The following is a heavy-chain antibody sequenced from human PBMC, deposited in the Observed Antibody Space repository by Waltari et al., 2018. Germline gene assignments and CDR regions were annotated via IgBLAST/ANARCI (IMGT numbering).Heavy chain of an antibody. D-gene: IGHD6-19*01. Sequence: CKGSGYSFTSYWIGWVRQMPGKGLEWMGIIYPGDSDTRYSPSFQGQVTISADKSISTAYLQWSSLKASDTAMYYCARVGYSSGGPYYFDYWGQGTLVTVSS. J-gene: IGHJ4*02. V-gene: IGHV5-51*01. CDR2: IYPGDSDT. CDR1: GYSFTSYW. CDR3: ARVGYSSGGPYYFDY.